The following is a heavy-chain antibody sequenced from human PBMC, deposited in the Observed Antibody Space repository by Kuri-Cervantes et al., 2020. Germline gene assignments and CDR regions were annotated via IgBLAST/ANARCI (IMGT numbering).Heavy chain of an antibody. J-gene: IGHJ5*02. CDR2: IYYSGST. V-gene: IGHV4-61*08. CDR1: GGSISSGGYY. D-gene: IGHD3-3*01. Sequence: SETLSLTCTVSGGSISSGGYYWSWIRQHPGKGLEWIGYIYYSGSTNYNPSLKSRVTISVDTSKNQFSLKLSSVTAADTAVHYCARGNDFWFRRTTNWFDPWGQGTLVTVSS. CDR3: ARGNDFWFRRTTNWFDP.